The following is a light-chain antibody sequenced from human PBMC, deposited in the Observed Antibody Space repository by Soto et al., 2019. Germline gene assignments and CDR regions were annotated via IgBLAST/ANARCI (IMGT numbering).Light chain of an antibody. V-gene: IGLV8-61*01. CDR3: VLYMGSGISV. Sequence: QAVVTQEPSFSVSPGRTVTLTCGLSSGSVSTSYYPSWYQQTPGQAPRTLIYSTNTRSSGVPDRFSGSILGNKAALTITGAQADDESGYYCVLYMGSGISVFGGGTKLTVL. CDR1: SGSVSTSYY. CDR2: STN. J-gene: IGLJ2*01.